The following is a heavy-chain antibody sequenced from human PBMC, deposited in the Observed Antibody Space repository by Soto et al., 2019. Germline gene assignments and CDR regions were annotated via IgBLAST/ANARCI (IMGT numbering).Heavy chain of an antibody. CDR3: ATRRSGDYVDWFDP. CDR2: IYYSGST. D-gene: IGHD4-17*01. Sequence: SETLSLTCSVSGGPTSDSNHNWAWVRQPPGKGLEWIGNIYYSGSTYYNPSLKSRVTISVDTSKNQFSLKLSSVTAADTAVYYCATRRSGDYVDWFDPWGQGTLVTVSS. CDR1: GGPTSDSNHN. V-gene: IGHV4-39*07. J-gene: IGHJ5*02.